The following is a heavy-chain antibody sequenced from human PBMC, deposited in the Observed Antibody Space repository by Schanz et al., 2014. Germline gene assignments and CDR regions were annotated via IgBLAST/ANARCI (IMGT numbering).Heavy chain of an antibody. J-gene: IGHJ2*01. CDR3: ARLSVAGRPHVNYWYFDL. D-gene: IGHD6-19*01. V-gene: IGHV1-2*04. CDR1: GYTFTSYD. Sequence: QVQLIQSGAEVKKPGALVKVSCTASGYTFTSYDINWVRQAPGQGLEWLGWMNPNSGDTNYAQKFQGWVTMTRDTSISTAYMEVSRLKSDDTAVYYCARLSVAGRPHVNYWYFDLWGRGTLVTVSS. CDR2: MNPNSGDT.